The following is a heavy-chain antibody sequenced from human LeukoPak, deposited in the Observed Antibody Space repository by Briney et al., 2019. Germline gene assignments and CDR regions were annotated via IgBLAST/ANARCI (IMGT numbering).Heavy chain of an antibody. CDR2: IYYSGST. V-gene: IGHV4-59*13. CDR3: AREGKNWYGYWHY. D-gene: IGHD1-1*01. Sequence: SETLSLTCTVSGGSISSYYWSWIRQPPGKGLEWVGYIYYSGSTNYNPSLQSRVTISVDTSKSQFSLKLRSVTAADTAVYYCAREGKNWYGYWHYWGQGTLVTVSS. CDR1: GGSISSYY. J-gene: IGHJ4*02.